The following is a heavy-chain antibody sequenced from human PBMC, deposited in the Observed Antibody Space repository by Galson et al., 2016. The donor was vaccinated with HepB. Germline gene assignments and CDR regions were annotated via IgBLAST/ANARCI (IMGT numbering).Heavy chain of an antibody. CDR3: AHTSSTSTWTFYYYFTLDY. V-gene: IGHV2-5*02. D-gene: IGHD2-2*01. J-gene: IGHJ4*02. CDR1: GFSLSTTGVG. CDR2: IYWDDDK. Sequence: PALVKPTQTLTLTCTFSGFSLSTTGVGVGWIRQPPGKALEWLALIYWDDDKRYSPSLKSRLTITKDTSKNQVVLTITNVDPVDTATYYCAHTSSTSTWTFYYYFTLDYWGQGALVIVSS.